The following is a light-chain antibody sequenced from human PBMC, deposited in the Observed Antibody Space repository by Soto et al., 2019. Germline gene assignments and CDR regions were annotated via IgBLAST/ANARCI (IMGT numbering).Light chain of an antibody. CDR2: GAS. CDR3: QQYKDWPPYT. V-gene: IGKV3-15*01. Sequence: ETVMTQSPATLSVSPGERATLSCRASQSISSSLAWYQQKPGQAPRLLIYGASTRATGIPARFSGSGSGTEFTLTISSLQSEDFAVYYCQQYKDWPPYTFGRGTKLEI. J-gene: IGKJ2*01. CDR1: QSISSS.